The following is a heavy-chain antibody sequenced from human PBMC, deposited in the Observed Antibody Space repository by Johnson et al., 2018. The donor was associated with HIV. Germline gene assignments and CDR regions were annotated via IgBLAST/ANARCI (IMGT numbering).Heavy chain of an antibody. D-gene: IGHD6-13*01. CDR1: GFTFSSYA. CDR3: ARERAQKLGSKGHDAFDI. Sequence: VQLVESGGGVVQPGRSLRLSCAASGFTFSSYAMHWVRQAPGKGLEWVAVISYDGSNKYYADSVKGRFTISRDNSKNTLYLQMNSLRAEDTAVYYCARERAQKLGSKGHDAFDIWGQGTMVTVSS. J-gene: IGHJ3*02. CDR2: ISYDGSNK. V-gene: IGHV3-30*04.